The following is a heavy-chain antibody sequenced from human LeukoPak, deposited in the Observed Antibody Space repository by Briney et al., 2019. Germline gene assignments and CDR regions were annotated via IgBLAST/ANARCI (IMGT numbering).Heavy chain of an antibody. V-gene: IGHV5-51*01. J-gene: IGHJ6*02. Sequence: GESLKISCKASGYTFTTYCIAWVRQMPGTGLEWMGIICPGDSDTKYSPSFQGQVTMSADRSIGTAYLQWSSLRASDTAMYYCARRAYCGGDCTKAYYSYYSMDVWGQGTTVTVSS. CDR2: ICPGDSDT. D-gene: IGHD2-21*02. CDR3: ARRAYCGGDCTKAYYSYYSMDV. CDR1: GYTFTTYC.